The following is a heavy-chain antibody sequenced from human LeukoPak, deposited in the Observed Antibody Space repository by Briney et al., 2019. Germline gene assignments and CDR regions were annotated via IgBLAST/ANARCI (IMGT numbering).Heavy chain of an antibody. CDR3: AKYVRRLGIASSGFDY. D-gene: IGHD6-13*01. J-gene: IGHJ4*02. CDR2: INTNSGNP. CDR1: GFTLTNYA. V-gene: IGHV7-4-1*02. Sequence: ASVKVSCKASGFTLTNYAMNWVRQAPGQGLEWMGWINTNSGNPTYAQGFTGRFVFSVESSVSTTYLQISSLKAEDTAVYYCAKYVRRLGIASSGFDYWGQGSLVTVSS.